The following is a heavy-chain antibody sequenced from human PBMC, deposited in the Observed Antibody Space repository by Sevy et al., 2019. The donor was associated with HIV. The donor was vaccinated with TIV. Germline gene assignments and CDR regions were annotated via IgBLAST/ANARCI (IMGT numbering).Heavy chain of an antibody. CDR3: TRGLATADTPEYHFDY. CDR2: ITRNSYEAYGGTA. CDR1: GFTFDDYA. D-gene: IGHD5-12*01. Sequence: GGSLRLSCTASGFTFDDYAMSWFRQAPGKGLEWVAFITRNSYEAYGGTAEYAASVKDRFLISIDDSKSIAYLQMNSLKTEDTAVYYCTRGLATADTPEYHFDYSGQGTLVTVSS. V-gene: IGHV3-49*03. J-gene: IGHJ4*02.